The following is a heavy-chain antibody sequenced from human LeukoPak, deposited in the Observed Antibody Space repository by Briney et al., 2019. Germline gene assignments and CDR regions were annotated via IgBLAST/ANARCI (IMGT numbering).Heavy chain of an antibody. CDR2: ISAYNGNA. CDR1: GYTFTSYG. Sequence: WASVKVSCKASGYTFTSYGISWVRQAPGQGLEWMGWISAYNGNADYAQKFQGRVTMTTDTSTSTAYMELRSLRSDDTAVYFCARVGAYCTSSSCFDYWGQGNLVTVSS. V-gene: IGHV1-18*01. J-gene: IGHJ4*02. D-gene: IGHD2-2*01. CDR3: ARVGAYCTSSSCFDY.